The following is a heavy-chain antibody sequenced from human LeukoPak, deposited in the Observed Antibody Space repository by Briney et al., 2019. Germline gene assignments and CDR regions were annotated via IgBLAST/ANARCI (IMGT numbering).Heavy chain of an antibody. CDR2: IWHDGSHK. Sequence: PGGSLRLSCAASGFAFNTYAMHWVRQAPGQGLEWVALIWHDGSHKFYSNSVRGQFTISRDNSKNTLYLQINSLRVEDTAVYYCAKDGYNYDSSGHFDYWGQGTLVTVSS. CDR3: AKDGYNYDSSGHFDY. J-gene: IGHJ4*02. D-gene: IGHD3-22*01. V-gene: IGHV3-33*06. CDR1: GFAFNTYA.